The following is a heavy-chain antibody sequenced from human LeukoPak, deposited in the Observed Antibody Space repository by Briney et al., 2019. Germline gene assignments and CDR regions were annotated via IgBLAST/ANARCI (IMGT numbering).Heavy chain of an antibody. V-gene: IGHV3-53*01. CDR1: GFTVSSNY. CDR2: IYSGGST. CDR3: ARGLAAAGLYFDY. D-gene: IGHD6-13*01. J-gene: IGHJ4*02. Sequence: GGSLRLSCAASGFTVSSNYMSWVRQAPGKGLEWVSVIYSGGSTYYADSVKGRFTISRHNSKNTLYLQMNSLRDEDTAVYYCARGLAAAGLYFDYWGQGTLVTVSS.